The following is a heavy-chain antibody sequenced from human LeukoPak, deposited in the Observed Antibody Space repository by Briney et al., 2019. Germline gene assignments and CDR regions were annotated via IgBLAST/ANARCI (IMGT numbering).Heavy chain of an antibody. V-gene: IGHV3-21*01. J-gene: IGHJ4*02. CDR2: ISSSSSYI. D-gene: IGHD6-13*01. CDR3: ARRIGAGALDY. CDR1: GFTFSSYS. Sequence: GGSLRLSCAASGFTFSSYSMNWVRQAPGKGLEWVSSISSSSSYIYYADSVKGRFSISRDNAKNSLYLQMNSLSVEDTAVYYCARRIGAGALDYWGQGTLVTVSS.